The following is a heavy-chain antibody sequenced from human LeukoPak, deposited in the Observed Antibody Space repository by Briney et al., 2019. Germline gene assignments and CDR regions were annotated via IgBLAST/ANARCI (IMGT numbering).Heavy chain of an antibody. V-gene: IGHV1-46*01. CDR1: GYTFTSYY. J-gene: IGHJ3*02. D-gene: IGHD3-9*01. CDR2: INPSGGST. CDR3: ARASQAYDILTGYYRALGAFDI. Sequence: ASVKVSCKASGYTFTSYYMHWVRQAPGQGLEWMGIINPSGGSTSYAQKFQGRVTMTRDTSISTAYMELSRLRSDDTAVYYCARASQAYDILTGYYRALGAFDIWGQGTMVTVSS.